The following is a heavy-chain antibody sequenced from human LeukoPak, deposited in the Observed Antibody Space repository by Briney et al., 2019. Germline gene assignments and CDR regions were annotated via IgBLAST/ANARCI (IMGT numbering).Heavy chain of an antibody. J-gene: IGHJ4*02. D-gene: IGHD5-18*01. V-gene: IGHV1-69*13. Sequence: GASVKVSCKASGGTFSSYAISWVRQAPGQGLEWMGGIIPIFGTANYAQKFQGRVTITADESTSTACMELRSLRSDDAAVYYCARYSYGHSGYYFDYWGQGTLVTVSS. CDR3: ARYSYGHSGYYFDY. CDR2: IIPIFGTA. CDR1: GGTFSSYA.